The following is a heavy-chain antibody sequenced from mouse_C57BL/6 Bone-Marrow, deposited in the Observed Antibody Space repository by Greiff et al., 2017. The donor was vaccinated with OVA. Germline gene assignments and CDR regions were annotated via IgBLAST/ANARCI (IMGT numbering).Heavy chain of an antibody. V-gene: IGHV5-6*01. CDR3: ARHVVPDG. J-gene: IGHJ1*03. CDR2: ISSGGSYT. D-gene: IGHD1-1*02. Sequence: EVKLVESGGALVKPGGSLKLSCAASGFTFSSYGMSWVRQTPDKRLEWVATISSGGSYTYYPDSVKGRFTISRDNAKNTLYLQMSSLKSEDTAMYYCARHVVPDGWGTGTTVTVAA. CDR1: GFTFSSYG.